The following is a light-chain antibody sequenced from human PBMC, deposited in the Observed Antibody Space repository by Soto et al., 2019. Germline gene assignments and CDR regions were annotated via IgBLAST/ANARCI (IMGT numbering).Light chain of an antibody. J-gene: IGLJ2*01. CDR3: CSYAGSSTVV. V-gene: IGLV2-23*02. CDR2: EVS. Sequence: QSALTQPASVSGSPGQSITISCTGTSSDVGSYNLVSWYQQHPGKAPKLMIYEVSKRPSGVSNRCSGSKSGNTASLTTSGLQAEDEADYYCCSYAGSSTVVFGGGTKVTVL. CDR1: SSDVGSYNL.